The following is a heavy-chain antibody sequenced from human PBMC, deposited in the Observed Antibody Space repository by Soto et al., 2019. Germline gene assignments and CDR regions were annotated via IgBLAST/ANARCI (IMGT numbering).Heavy chain of an antibody. J-gene: IGHJ4*02. CDR3: ATHGLGVSSPPYFDN. D-gene: IGHD3-16*01. V-gene: IGHV1-69*01. Sequence: QLVQSGSEVKKPGSSVKVSCQASGGTFSGYVVTWVRQAPGHGLEWMGEFVPLFGTTNYAQRFSGRITITAEESTSTAYMELRTLRSDDTDVYYCATHGLGVSSPPYFDNWGQGTLVTVSS. CDR2: FVPLFGTT. CDR1: GGTFSGYV.